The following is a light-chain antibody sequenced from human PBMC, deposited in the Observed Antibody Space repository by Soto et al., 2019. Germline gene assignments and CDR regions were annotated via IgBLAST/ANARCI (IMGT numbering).Light chain of an antibody. Sequence: DLQMTQSPSTLSASVGDRVTITCRASQSISSWLAWYQQKPGKAPKLLIYDASSLESGVPSRFSCSGSGTEFTLTISSLQPDDFATYYCQQYNSYVWTFGQGTKVEIK. V-gene: IGKV1-5*01. CDR1: QSISSW. J-gene: IGKJ1*01. CDR2: DAS. CDR3: QQYNSYVWT.